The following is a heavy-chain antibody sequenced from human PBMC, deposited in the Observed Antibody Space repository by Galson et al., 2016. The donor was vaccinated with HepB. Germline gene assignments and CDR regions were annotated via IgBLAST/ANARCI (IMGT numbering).Heavy chain of an antibody. Sequence: VSGDSISSSNWWNWVRQSPGKGLEWIGEIYKSGRTNYNPSLESRVTISIDKSKNQFSLNLNSVTAADTAVYYCVRLHLTSQYYYFGMDVWGHGTTVIVSS. CDR1: GDSISSSNW. CDR3: VRLHLTSQYYYFGMDV. J-gene: IGHJ6*02. CDR2: IYKSGRT. D-gene: IGHD2-2*01. V-gene: IGHV4-4*02.